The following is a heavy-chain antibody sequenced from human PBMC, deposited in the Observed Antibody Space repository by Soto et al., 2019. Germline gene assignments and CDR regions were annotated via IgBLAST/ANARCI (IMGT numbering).Heavy chain of an antibody. V-gene: IGHV1-8*01. CDR1: GYTFTSYD. J-gene: IGHJ3*02. CDR3: VGELNAFDI. Sequence: QVQLVQSGAEVKKPGASVKVSCKASGYTFTSYDINWVRQATGQGLEWMGWMNPNSGNTGYAQKLQGRVNMTRNTSISTAYMELSSLRYEDTAVYYCVGELNAFDIWGQGTMVTVSS. CDR2: MNPNSGNT. D-gene: IGHD1-26*01.